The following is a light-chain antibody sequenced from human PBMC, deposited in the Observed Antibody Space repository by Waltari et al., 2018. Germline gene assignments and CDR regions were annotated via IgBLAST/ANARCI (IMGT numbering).Light chain of an antibody. CDR2: KAS. V-gene: IGKV1-5*03. J-gene: IGKJ1*01. CDR3: QQYKSYPWT. CDR1: QTINNW. Sequence: DIQMTQSPSTLSASVGDRVTITCRVSQTINNWLDWYQQKPGKAPNFLIFKASTLESGVPSRFSGSASGAEFTLTINNLQPDDFATYYCQQYKSYPWTFGQGTKVEIK.